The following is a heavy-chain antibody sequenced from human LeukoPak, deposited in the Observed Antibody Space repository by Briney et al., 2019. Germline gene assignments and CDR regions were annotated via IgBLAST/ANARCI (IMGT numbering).Heavy chain of an antibody. CDR2: ISAYNGNT. CDR3: ARDVFDILTGYLSGYYYYMDV. J-gene: IGHJ6*03. D-gene: IGHD3-9*01. CDR1: GYTFTSYG. V-gene: IGHV1-18*01. Sequence: GASVKVSCKASGYTFTSYGITWVRQAPGQGLEWMGWISAYNGNTNHAQKLQGRVTMTTDTSTSTAYMELRSLRSDDTAVYYCARDVFDILTGYLSGYYYYMDVCGKGTTVIVSS.